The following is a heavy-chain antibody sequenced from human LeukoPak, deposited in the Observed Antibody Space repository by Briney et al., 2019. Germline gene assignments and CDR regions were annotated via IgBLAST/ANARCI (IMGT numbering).Heavy chain of an antibody. CDR3: AKRKDFLNLVADY. D-gene: IGHD5-12*01. V-gene: IGHV3-30*02. CDR1: GFTFSSYG. J-gene: IGHJ4*02. Sequence: GGPLRLSCAASGFTFSSYGMHWVRQATGKGLEWVAFKRYDGSNKYYADSAKGRYTISRDNPKNTLYLQMNSLRAEDTAVYYCAKRKDFLNLVADYWGQGTLVTVSS. CDR2: KRYDGSNK.